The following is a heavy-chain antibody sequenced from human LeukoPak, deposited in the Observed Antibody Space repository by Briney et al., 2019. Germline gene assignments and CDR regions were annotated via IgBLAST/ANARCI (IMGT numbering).Heavy chain of an antibody. J-gene: IGHJ4*02. D-gene: IGHD6-19*01. CDR2: IIPIFGTA. CDR1: GYTLTELS. V-gene: IGHV1-69*13. CDR3: ASSGIAVH. Sequence: GASVKVSCKVSGYTLTELSMHWVRQAPGKGLEWMGGIIPIFGTANYAQKFQGRVTITADESTSTAYMELSSLRSEDTAVYYCASSGIAVHWGQGTLVTVSS.